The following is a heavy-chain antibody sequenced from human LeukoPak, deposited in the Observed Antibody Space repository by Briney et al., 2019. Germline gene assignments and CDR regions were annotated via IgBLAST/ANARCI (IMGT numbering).Heavy chain of an antibody. Sequence: GGSLRLSCAASGFTFSNYAMSWVRQAPGKGLEWVSSISDSGAGTYYADSVKGRFTISRDDSKSSLYLQMNSLAADDTAVYYCARMYGIFEAYWGQGTLVTVSS. CDR1: GFTFSNYA. V-gene: IGHV3-23*01. J-gene: IGHJ4*02. CDR3: ARMYGIFEAY. CDR2: ISDSGAGT. D-gene: IGHD2/OR15-2a*01.